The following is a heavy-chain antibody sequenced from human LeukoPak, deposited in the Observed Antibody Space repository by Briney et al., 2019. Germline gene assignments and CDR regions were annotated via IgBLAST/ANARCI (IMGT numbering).Heavy chain of an antibody. D-gene: IGHD3-22*01. J-gene: IGHJ4*02. CDR3: VRIVWDYYDSSGYYPLDY. CDR2: INPNSGGT. CDR1: GYTFTGYY. V-gene: IGHV1-2*02. Sequence: VASVKVSCKASGYTFTGYYMHWVRQAPGQGLEWMGWINPNSGGTNYAQKFQGRVTMTRDTSISTAYMELSRLRSDDTAVYYCVRIVWDYYDSSGYYPLDYWGQGTLVTVSS.